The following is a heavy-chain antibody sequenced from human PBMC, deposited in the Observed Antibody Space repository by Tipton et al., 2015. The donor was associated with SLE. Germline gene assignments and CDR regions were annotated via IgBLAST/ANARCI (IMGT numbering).Heavy chain of an antibody. CDR1: GFTFADYA. J-gene: IGHJ4*02. CDR2: ISWNSGSI. Sequence: SLRLSCAASGFTFADYAMHWVRQAPGKGLEWVSGISWNSGSIDYADSVKGRFTISRDNAKNSLYLQMNSLRAEDTALYYCAKAAVTTSPVDDWGQGTLVTVSS. V-gene: IGHV3-9*01. CDR3: AKAAVTTSPVDD. D-gene: IGHD4-17*01.